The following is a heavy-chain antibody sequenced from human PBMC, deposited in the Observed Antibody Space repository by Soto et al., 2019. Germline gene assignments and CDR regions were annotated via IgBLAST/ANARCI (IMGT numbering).Heavy chain of an antibody. Sequence: EVQLLESGGGLVQPGGSLRLSCAASGFTFTSYAMSWVRQAPGKGLEWVSTINESGGRTYYTDSVKGRFTISSDSSKNMLYLQMNSLRAEDTALYYCAKDARPSSWGQGTLVTVSS. J-gene: IGHJ5*02. CDR2: INESGGRT. CDR1: GFTFTSYA. V-gene: IGHV3-23*01. CDR3: AKDARPSS.